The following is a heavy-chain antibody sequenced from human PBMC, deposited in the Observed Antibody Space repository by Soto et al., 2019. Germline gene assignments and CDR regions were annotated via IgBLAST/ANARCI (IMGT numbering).Heavy chain of an antibody. V-gene: IGHV1-69*13. D-gene: IGHD1-1*01. CDR3: ARNGTQTGYSYGMDV. CDR2: IIPIFDTA. CDR1: GGTFSDFT. Sequence: SVKVSCKASGGTFSDFTINWVRQAPGQRLEWMGGIIPIFDTANYAEKFKGRVTITADESTSTSFMEVSSLRSEDTAVYYCARNGTQTGYSYGMDVWGQGTMVTVSS. J-gene: IGHJ6*02.